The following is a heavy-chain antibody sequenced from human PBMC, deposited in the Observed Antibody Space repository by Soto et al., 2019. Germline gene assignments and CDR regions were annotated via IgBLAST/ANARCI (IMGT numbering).Heavy chain of an antibody. CDR1: GFSLSTSGVG. Sequence: QITLKESGPTLVRPTQTLTLTCAFSGFSLSTSGVGVGWIRQPPGKALEWLAVIYWDDSKHYSPSLRSRLTITTDTSKNQVVLTMTNMYPMDTGTYYCAHKGPEDWPLDYWGQGTLVTVSS. CDR2: IYWDDSK. CDR3: AHKGPEDWPLDY. V-gene: IGHV2-5*02. J-gene: IGHJ4*02. D-gene: IGHD3-9*01.